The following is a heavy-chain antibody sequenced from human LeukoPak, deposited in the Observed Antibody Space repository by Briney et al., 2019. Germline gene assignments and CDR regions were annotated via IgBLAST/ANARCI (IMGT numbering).Heavy chain of an antibody. V-gene: IGHV4-39*07. CDR2: VYYTGSA. J-gene: IGHJ4*02. CDR1: GGSISSTSYH. CDR3: ARRLYGGNFDN. Sequence: SETLSLTCTVSGGSISSTSYHWAWIRQPPGKGLEWIATVYYTGSAYYSPSLKSRVTISVDTSKNQFSLKLSSVAAADTAVYYCARRLYGGNFDNWGQGTLVTVSS. D-gene: IGHD4-23*01.